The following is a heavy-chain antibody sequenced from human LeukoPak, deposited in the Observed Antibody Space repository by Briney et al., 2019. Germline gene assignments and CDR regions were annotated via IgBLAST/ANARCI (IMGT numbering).Heavy chain of an antibody. J-gene: IGHJ5*02. CDR2: TYYRSKWYN. Sequence: SQTLSLTCAISGDSVSSNSAAWNWIRQSPSRGLEWLGGTYYRSKWYNDYAVSVKSRITIKPDTSKNQFSLQLNSVTPEDTAMYYCARNPISVSGDNWFDPWGQGTLVTVSS. CDR3: ARNPISVSGDNWFDP. V-gene: IGHV6-1*01. CDR1: GDSVSSNSAA. D-gene: IGHD1-14*01.